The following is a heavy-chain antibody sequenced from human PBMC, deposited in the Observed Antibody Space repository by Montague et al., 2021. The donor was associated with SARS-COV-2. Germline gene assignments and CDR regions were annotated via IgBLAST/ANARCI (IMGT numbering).Heavy chain of an antibody. CDR2: ISYSGST. CDR3: AKGGGGGSYFFAY. J-gene: IGHJ4*02. V-gene: IGHV4-59*01. CDR1: GDSINSYY. Sequence: SETLSLTCTVSGDSINSYYWSWIRQSPGKGLERIGYISYSGSTNFNPSLKSRVSMSVDTSKNQFSLNLRYVTAADTAVYYCAKGGGGGSYFFAYWGQGALLTVSS. D-gene: IGHD3-16*01.